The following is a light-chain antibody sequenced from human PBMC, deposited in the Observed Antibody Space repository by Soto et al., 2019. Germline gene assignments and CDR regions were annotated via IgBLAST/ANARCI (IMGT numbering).Light chain of an antibody. CDR2: SNN. V-gene: IGLV1-47*02. Sequence: QSVLTQPPSASGTPGQRVTISCSGSSSNIGSNYVYWYQQLPGTAPKLLIYSNNQRPSGVPDRFSGSKSGTSASLAISGLRSEDDADYYCAAWDDSLSGPVFGTGAKVTVL. CDR1: SSNIGSNY. CDR3: AAWDDSLSGPV. J-gene: IGLJ1*01.